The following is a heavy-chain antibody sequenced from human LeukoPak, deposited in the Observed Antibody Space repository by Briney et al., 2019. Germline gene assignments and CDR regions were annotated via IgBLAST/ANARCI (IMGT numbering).Heavy chain of an antibody. CDR2: IYYNGNT. CDR1: NVSISSGGYF. CDR3: ARAGRKEFPSD. Sequence: SQTLSLTCTVSNVSISSGGYFYSWIHQLPGKGLEWIGYIYYNGNTYYSPSLKSRVTISLDTSKNQFSLRLPFVTAADTGTYYCARAGRKEFPSDWGQGTQVTVSS. J-gene: IGHJ4*02. D-gene: IGHD1-14*01. V-gene: IGHV4-31*03.